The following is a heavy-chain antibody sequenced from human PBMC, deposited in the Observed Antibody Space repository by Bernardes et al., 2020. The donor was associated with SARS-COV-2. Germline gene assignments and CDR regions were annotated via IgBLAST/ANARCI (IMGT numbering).Heavy chain of an antibody. D-gene: IGHD6-13*01. CDR2: ISGSGGST. J-gene: IGHJ3*02. CDR3: AKALYSSSWRNDAFDI. V-gene: IGHV3-23*01. CDR1: GFTFSSYA. Sequence: GGSLRLSCAASGFTFSSYAMSWVRQAPGKGLEWVSAISGSGGSTYYADSVKGRFTISRDNSKNTLYLQMNSLRAEDTAVYYCAKALYSSSWRNDAFDIWGQGTMVTVSS.